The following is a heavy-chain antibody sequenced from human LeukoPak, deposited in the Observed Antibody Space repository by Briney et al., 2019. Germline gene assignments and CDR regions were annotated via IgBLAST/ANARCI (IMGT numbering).Heavy chain of an antibody. CDR3: ATLTGGDDAFDI. Sequence: PSEALSLTCTVSGGSISSSSYYWGWIRQPPGKGLEWIGYIYYSGSTNYNPSLKSRVTISVDTSKNQFSLKLSSVTAADTAVYYCATLTGGDDAFDIWGQGTMVTVSS. V-gene: IGHV4-61*05. CDR2: IYYSGST. CDR1: GGSISSSSYY. D-gene: IGHD4-23*01. J-gene: IGHJ3*02.